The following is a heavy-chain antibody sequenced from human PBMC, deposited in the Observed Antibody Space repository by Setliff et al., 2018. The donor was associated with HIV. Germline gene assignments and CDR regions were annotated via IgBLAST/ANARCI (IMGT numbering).Heavy chain of an antibody. CDR3: TADLPGDISDFFDF. V-gene: IGHV3-15*01. D-gene: IGHD2-21*01. CDR1: GFTFTNAW. CDR2: IKSQGDGGAI. J-gene: IGHJ4*02. Sequence: GGSLRLSCAASGFTFTNAWMTWVRQAPGKGLECVDRIKSQGDGGAIDYAAHVKGRFTISRDDSKKMLYLQMNSLKTEDTGVYYCTADLPGDISDFFDFWGQGTLVTVS.